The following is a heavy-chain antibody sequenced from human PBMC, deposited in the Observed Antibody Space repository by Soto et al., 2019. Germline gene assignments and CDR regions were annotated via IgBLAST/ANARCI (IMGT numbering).Heavy chain of an antibody. CDR1: GFTFSTFA. Sequence: EVQLLESGGGFVQPGGSLRLSCAASGFTFSTFAMNWVRQAPGKGLEWVSGITGGSGFTFYADSVKGRFTISRDDSENTLFLQMSSLRVEDTAKYYCAKSGPTNYFDFWGQGTLVTVSS. V-gene: IGHV3-23*01. D-gene: IGHD1-26*01. CDR3: AKSGPTNYFDF. CDR2: ITGGSGFT. J-gene: IGHJ4*02.